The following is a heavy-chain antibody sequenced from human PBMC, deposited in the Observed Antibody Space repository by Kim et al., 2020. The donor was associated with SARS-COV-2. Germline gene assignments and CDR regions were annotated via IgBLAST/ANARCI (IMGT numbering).Heavy chain of an antibody. CDR2: IRSKANSYAT. CDR1: GFTFSGSA. J-gene: IGHJ4*02. D-gene: IGHD2-2*01. Sequence: GGSLRLSCAASGFTFSGSAMHWVRQASGKGLEWVGRIRSKANSYATAYAASVKGRFTISRDDSKNTAYLQMNSLKTEDTAVYYCTSNQFCSSTSCRNFDYWGQGTLVTVSS. V-gene: IGHV3-73*01. CDR3: TSNQFCSSTSCRNFDY.